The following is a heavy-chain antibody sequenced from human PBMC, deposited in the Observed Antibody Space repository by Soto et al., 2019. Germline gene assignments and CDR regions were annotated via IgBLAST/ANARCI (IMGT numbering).Heavy chain of an antibody. D-gene: IGHD6-19*01. J-gene: IGHJ4*02. CDR2: IDPSGGST. V-gene: IGHV1-46*01. CDR1: GFILTSYY. CDR3: ARKEQWLVHPFDY. Sequence: VASVKVSCKAFGFILTSYYMHWVRQAPGQGLEWMGIIDPSGGSTTDAQKFQGRITMTRDTSTSTVYMELSSLRSEDTAVYYCARKEQWLVHPFDYWGQGTLVTVSS.